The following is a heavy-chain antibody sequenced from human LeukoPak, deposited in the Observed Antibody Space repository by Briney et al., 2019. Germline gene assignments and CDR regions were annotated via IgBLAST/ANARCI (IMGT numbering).Heavy chain of an antibody. CDR3: VKEHAYSYGYFDY. D-gene: IGHD5-18*01. V-gene: IGHV3-23*01. CDR1: GFTFSSYA. J-gene: IGHJ4*02. CDR2: LSGSGDST. Sequence: PGGSLRLSCAASGFTFSSYAMSWVRQAPGKGLEWVSGLSGSGDSTFYADSVRGRFTISRDNSKNTFYLQMNSLRTEDTAVYYCVKEHAYSYGYFDYWGQGALVTVSS.